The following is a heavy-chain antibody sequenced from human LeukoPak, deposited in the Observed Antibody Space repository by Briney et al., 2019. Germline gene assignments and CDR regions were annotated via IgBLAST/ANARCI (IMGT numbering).Heavy chain of an antibody. Sequence: PGGSLRLSCAASGFTFSSYSMNWVRQAPGKGLEWVSSISSSSSYIYYADSVKGRFTISRDNAKNSLYLQMNSLRAEDTAVYYCARVRELVKGGAFDIWGQGTMVTVSS. CDR1: GFTFSSYS. CDR3: ARVRELVKGGAFDI. D-gene: IGHD6-13*01. CDR2: ISSSSSYI. J-gene: IGHJ3*02. V-gene: IGHV3-21*01.